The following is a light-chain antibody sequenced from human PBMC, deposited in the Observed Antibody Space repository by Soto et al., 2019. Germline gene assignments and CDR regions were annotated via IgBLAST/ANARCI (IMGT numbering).Light chain of an antibody. CDR2: GAS. CDR3: QQYNNWPS. J-gene: IGKJ1*01. Sequence: EIVMTQSPATLSVSQGERATLSCRASQSVSSNLAWYQQKPGQAPRLLIYGASTRATGIPARFSGRRSGTEFTLTISSLQSEDFAVYYCQQYNNWPSCGQGTKVELK. V-gene: IGKV3-15*01. CDR1: QSVSSN.